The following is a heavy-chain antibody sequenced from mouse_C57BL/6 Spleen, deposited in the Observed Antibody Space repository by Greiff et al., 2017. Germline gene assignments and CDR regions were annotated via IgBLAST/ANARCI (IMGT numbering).Heavy chain of an antibody. CDR1: GYTFTSYW. V-gene: IGHV1-64*01. D-gene: IGHD4-1*01. CDR2: IHPNSGST. CDR3: ARAGGTEGFAY. Sequence: VQLQQPGAELVKPGASVKLSCKASGYTFTSYWMHWVKQRPGQGLEWIGMIHPNSGSTNYNEKFKSKATLTVDKSSSTAYMQLSSLTSEDSAVYYCARAGGTEGFAYWGQGTLVTVSA. J-gene: IGHJ3*01.